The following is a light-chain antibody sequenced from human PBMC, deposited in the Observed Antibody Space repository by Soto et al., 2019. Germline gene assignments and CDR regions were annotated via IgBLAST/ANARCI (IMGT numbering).Light chain of an antibody. V-gene: IGKV2-28*01. J-gene: IGKJ4*01. Sequence: MTQSPSSLSASVGDTVTITCRASQSITNYLTWFQQKPGQSPQLLIYLGSNRSSGVPDRFSGSGSGTDFTLKISRVEAEDVGVYYCMQPKLTFGGGTKVDIK. CDR3: MQPKLT. CDR1: QSITNY. CDR2: LGS.